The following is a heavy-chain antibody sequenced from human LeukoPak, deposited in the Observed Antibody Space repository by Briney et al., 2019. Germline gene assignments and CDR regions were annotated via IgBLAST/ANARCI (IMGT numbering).Heavy chain of an antibody. Sequence: ASVKVSCRASGYTLTSHYMHWVRQAPGQGLEWMGIINPSGGSTSYAQKFQGRVTMTRDTSTSTVYMELSSLRSEDTAVYYCARSPHYYGMDVWGKGTTVTVSS. CDR3: ARSPHYYGMDV. CDR1: GYTLTSHY. J-gene: IGHJ6*04. V-gene: IGHV1-46*01. CDR2: INPSGGST.